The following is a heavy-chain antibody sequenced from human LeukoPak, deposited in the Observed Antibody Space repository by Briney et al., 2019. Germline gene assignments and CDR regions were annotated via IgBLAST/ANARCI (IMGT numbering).Heavy chain of an antibody. D-gene: IGHD2-21*02. CDR3: ASGGAVYCGDDCYSASDY. J-gene: IGHJ4*02. CDR1: GFTVSSNY. Sequence: GGSLRLSCAASGFTVSSNYMTWVRQAPGRGLEWVSVIYSGGSTYYADPVKGRFTISRDNSRNTLYFQMNSLRAEDTAVYYCASGGAVYCGDDCYSASDYWGQGTLVTVSS. V-gene: IGHV3-53*01. CDR2: IYSGGST.